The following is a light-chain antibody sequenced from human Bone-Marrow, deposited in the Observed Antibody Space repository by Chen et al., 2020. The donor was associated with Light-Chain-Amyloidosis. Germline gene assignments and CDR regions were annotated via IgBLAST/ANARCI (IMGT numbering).Light chain of an antibody. Sequence: SFVLTQPPSVSLAPGKMAKITCGGTNLGGKAVHWYQQKPGQAPVLVISDESDRPSGIPERFSGSNSGNTATLTISRVEAGDEADYYCQVWDNTSDHFVFGTGITVTVL. CDR1: NLGGKA. V-gene: IGLV3-21*03. J-gene: IGLJ1*01. CDR3: QVWDNTSDHFV. CDR2: DES.